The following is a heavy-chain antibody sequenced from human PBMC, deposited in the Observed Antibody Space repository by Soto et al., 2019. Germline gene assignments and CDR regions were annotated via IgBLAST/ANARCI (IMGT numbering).Heavy chain of an antibody. V-gene: IGHV1-3*01. Sequence: QVQLVQSGAEVKKPGASVKVSCKASGYTFTSYVMHWVRQAPGQRLEWMGWINAGNGNTKYSQNCQGRVTITRDTPASTAYMELSSLRSEDTAVYYCATEGYFSFTSFFDYLGQGTLLTVSS. J-gene: IGHJ4*02. CDR1: GYTFTSYV. CDR3: ATEGYFSFTSFFDY. D-gene: IGHD2-2*01. CDR2: INAGNGNT.